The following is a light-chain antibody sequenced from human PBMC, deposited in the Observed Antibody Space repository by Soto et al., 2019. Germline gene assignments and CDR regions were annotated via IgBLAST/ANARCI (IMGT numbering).Light chain of an antibody. J-gene: IGLJ3*02. Sequence: QSALTQPPSASGSPGQSVTISCTGTSSDVGAYKYVSWYQQYPGKAPQLMIYEVTKRTSRVPDRFSGSKSGNTASLTVSGLQAEDEADYYCTSYVGNDIWVFGGGTKLTVL. CDR1: SSDVGAYKY. CDR3: TSYVGNDIWV. CDR2: EVT. V-gene: IGLV2-8*01.